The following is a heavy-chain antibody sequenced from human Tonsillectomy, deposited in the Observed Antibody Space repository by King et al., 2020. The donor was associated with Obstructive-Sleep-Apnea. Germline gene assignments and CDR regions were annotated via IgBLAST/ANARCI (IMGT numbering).Heavy chain of an antibody. J-gene: IGHJ3*02. CDR1: GFTFSSYG. D-gene: IGHD3-22*01. CDR3: ARTQYYYDSSGYHDAFDI. CDR2: IWYDGSNK. Sequence: VQLVESGGGVVQPGRSLRLSCAASGFTFSSYGMHWVRQAPGKGLEWVAVIWYDGSNKYYADSVKGRFTISRDNSKNTLYLQMNSLRAEDTAVYYCARTQYYYDSSGYHDAFDIWGQGTRVTVSS. V-gene: IGHV3-33*01.